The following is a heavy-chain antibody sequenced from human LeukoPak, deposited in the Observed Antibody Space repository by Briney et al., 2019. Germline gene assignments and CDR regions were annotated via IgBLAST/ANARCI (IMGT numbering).Heavy chain of an antibody. J-gene: IGHJ4*02. V-gene: IGHV3-23*01. CDR3: TTGTFATFDY. Sequence: GGSLRLSCAASGFTFSSYAMSWVRQAPGKGLEWVSAISGSGGSTYYADSVKGRFTIFRDNSKNTLYLQMNSLSTEDTAVYYCTTGTFATFDYWGQGTLVTVSS. CDR1: GFTFSSYA. CDR2: ISGSGGST. D-gene: IGHD2/OR15-2a*01.